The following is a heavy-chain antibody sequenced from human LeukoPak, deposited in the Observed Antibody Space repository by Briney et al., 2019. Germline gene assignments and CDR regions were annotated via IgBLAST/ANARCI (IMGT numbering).Heavy chain of an antibody. V-gene: IGHV4-39*01. CDR3: ARGPRYYYGSGSYRAY. D-gene: IGHD3-10*01. J-gene: IGHJ4*02. CDR2: IPYSGTT. CDR1: GGSITSSNWY. Sequence: SETLSLTCTVSGGSITSSNWYWGWIRQTPGKGLEWIGSIPYSGTTYYNPSLKSRVTISLDTSKNQFSLKLSSVTAADTAVYYCARGPRYYYGSGSYRAYWGQGTLVTVSS.